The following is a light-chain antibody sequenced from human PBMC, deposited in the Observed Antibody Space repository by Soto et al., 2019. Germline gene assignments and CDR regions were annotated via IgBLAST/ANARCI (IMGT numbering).Light chain of an antibody. J-gene: IGLJ1*01. V-gene: IGLV2-23*02. CDR3: CSYAGSSGYV. Sequence: QSVLTQPASVSGSPGQSITISCTGTSSDVGSYNLVSWYQQHPGKAPKLMIYEVSKRPSGVSNRFSGSKSGNTASLTISGLQAEFEADYYCCSYAGSSGYVFGSGTGVAV. CDR2: EVS. CDR1: SSDVGSYNL.